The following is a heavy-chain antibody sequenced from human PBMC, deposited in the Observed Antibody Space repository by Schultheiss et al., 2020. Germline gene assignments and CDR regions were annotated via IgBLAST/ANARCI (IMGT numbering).Heavy chain of an antibody. D-gene: IGHD3-22*01. CDR1: GGSFSAYY. CDR2: VYYTGST. CDR3: AGRDYYDSSGYDDAFDI. Sequence: SQTLSLTCAVYGGSFSAYYWGWIRQPPGKGLEWIATVYYTGSTYYNPSLKSRVTISVDTSKNQFSLKLSSVTAADTAVYYCAGRDYYDSSGYDDAFDIWGQGTMVTVSS. J-gene: IGHJ3*02. V-gene: IGHV4-34*01.